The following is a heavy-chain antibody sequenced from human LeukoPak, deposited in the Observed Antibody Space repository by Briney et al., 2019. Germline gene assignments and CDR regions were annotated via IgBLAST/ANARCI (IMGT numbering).Heavy chain of an antibody. CDR2: IGGSSGKI. D-gene: IGHD3-10*01. CDR1: GFTFSSYA. CDR3: AKQPYQYVSGSPSWLDP. Sequence: GGSLRLSCAASGFTFSSYAMTWVRQAPGKGLEWVSGIGGSSGKIFYADSVKGRFTISRGNSKNTLYLQMNTLRAEDTAIYFCAKQPYQYVSGSPSWLDPWGQGTLVTVSS. J-gene: IGHJ5*02. V-gene: IGHV3-23*01.